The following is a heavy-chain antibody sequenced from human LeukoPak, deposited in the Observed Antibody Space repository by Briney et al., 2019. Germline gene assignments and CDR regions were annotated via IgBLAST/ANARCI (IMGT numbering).Heavy chain of an antibody. J-gene: IGHJ4*02. CDR3: AKGPLRGTAAAIDY. Sequence: PGKSLRLSCAASGFTFNNYGMHWVRQAPGKGLEWVAVMSYDGRNIHYPDSVKGRFTISRDISTDTLWLQMDSLRTEDTAVYYCAKGPLRGTAAAIDYWGQGTLVTVSS. CDR2: MSYDGRNI. CDR1: GFTFNNYG. D-gene: IGHD2-2*01. V-gene: IGHV3-30*18.